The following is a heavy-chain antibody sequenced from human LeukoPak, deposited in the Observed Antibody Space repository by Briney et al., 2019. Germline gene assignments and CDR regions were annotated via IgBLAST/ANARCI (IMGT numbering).Heavy chain of an antibody. J-gene: IGHJ4*02. CDR1: GFAFKDYA. Sequence: GGSLRLSCAASGFAFKDYAVHWVRQAPGKGLEWVSGISWNSGNIGYADSVKGRFIISRDNAKNSLYLQMNSLRPEDTALYYCAKELGGLEDFWGQGTLVTVSS. V-gene: IGHV3-9*01. D-gene: IGHD3-3*01. CDR3: AKELGGLEDF. CDR2: ISWNSGNI.